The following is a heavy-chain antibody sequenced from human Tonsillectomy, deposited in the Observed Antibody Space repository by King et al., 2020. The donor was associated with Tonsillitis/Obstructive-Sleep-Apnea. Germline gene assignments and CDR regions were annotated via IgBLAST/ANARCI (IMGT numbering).Heavy chain of an antibody. CDR3: AKDLYGDYRYWYFDL. CDR2: ISWNSGSI. Sequence: VQLVESGGGLVQPGRSLRLSCAASGFTFDDYAMHWVRQAPGKGLEWVSGISWNSGSIVYADSVKGRFTISRDNAKNSLYLQMNSLRAEDTALYYCAKDLYGDYRYWYFDLWGRGTLVTVSS. J-gene: IGHJ2*01. V-gene: IGHV3-9*01. CDR1: GFTFDDYA. D-gene: IGHD4-17*01.